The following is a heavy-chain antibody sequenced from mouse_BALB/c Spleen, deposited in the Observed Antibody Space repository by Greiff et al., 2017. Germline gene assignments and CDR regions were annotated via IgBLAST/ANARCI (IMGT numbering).Heavy chain of an antibody. J-gene: IGHJ1*01. Sequence: VQLKESGGGLVQPGGSLRLSCATSGFTFTDYYMSWVRQPPGKALEWLGFIRNKANGYTTEYSASVKGRFTISRDNSQSILYLQMNTLRAEDSATYYYARASRYERYFDVWGAGTTVTVSS. CDR3: ARASRYERYFDV. V-gene: IGHV7-3*02. CDR2: IRNKANGYTT. CDR1: GFTFTDYY. D-gene: IGHD2-14*01.